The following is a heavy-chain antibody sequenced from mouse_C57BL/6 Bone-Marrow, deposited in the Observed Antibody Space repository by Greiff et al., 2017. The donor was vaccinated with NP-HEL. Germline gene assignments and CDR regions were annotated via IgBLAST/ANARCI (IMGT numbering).Heavy chain of an antibody. V-gene: IGHV14-4*01. D-gene: IGHD2-4*01. CDR3: TVYYEYDYAMDY. Sequence: EVQLQQSGAELVRPGASVKLSCTASGFNIKDDYMHWVKQRPEQGLEWIGWIDPENGDTEYASKFQGKATITADTSSNTAYLQLSSLTSEDTAVYYSTVYYEYDYAMDYWGQGTSVTVSS. J-gene: IGHJ4*01. CDR1: GFNIKDDY. CDR2: IDPENGDT.